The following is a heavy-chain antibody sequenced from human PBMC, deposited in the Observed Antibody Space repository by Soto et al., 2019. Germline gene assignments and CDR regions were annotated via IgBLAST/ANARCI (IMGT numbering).Heavy chain of an antibody. CDR3: TSLWAYCPDCRNYHPAN. V-gene: IGHV3-49*04. CDR2: IRIRVYGGTP. CDR1: GFSFGDYD. Sequence: GGSLRLSCTASGFSFGDYDMSWVRQAPGKGLVWVGLIRIRVYGGTPQDVASVEGRVTITRDDAKSIAYRQMNSLKPEDTAVYYCTSLWAYCPDCRNYHPANWGQGTMVTVSS. D-gene: IGHD2-21*01. J-gene: IGHJ1*01.